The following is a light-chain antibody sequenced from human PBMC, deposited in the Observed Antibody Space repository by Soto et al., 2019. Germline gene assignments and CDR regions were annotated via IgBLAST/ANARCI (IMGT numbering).Light chain of an antibody. J-gene: IGKJ2*01. V-gene: IGKV3-15*01. CDR1: QSISSS. CDR3: QQYNNLPHT. CDR2: GAS. Sequence: EIVMPQYSATVYVSPGERATLSCRAIQSISSSVAWDQQKPGQAPRLLSYGASTRATGTPARVSGRGSGTEFNHAISCLQSEDLAVYCCQQYNNLPHTCGEGTKLEIK.